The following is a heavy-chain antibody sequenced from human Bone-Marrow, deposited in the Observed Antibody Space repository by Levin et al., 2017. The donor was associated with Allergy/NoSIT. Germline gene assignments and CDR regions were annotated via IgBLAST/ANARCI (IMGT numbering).Heavy chain of an antibody. J-gene: IGHJ1*01. CDR1: GFTFSSYW. CDR2: ITPDGSSA. Sequence: GESLKISCAASGFTFSSYWMHWVRQAPGKGLVWVSRITPDGSSASYADSVKGRFTISRDNVKNTLYLQMNGLRAEDTAVYYCARVADTVTTPGGDNWGQGTLVTVSS. V-gene: IGHV3-74*01. CDR3: ARVADTVTTPGGDN. D-gene: IGHD4-17*01.